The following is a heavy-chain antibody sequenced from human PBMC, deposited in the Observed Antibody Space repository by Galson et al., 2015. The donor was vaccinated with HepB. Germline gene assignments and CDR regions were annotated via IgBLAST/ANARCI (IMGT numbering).Heavy chain of an antibody. CDR2: INAGNGNT. CDR3: ARDNNLWFGEYGMDV. V-gene: IGHV1-3*01. D-gene: IGHD3-10*01. J-gene: IGHJ6*02. CDR1: GYTFTSYA. Sequence: SVKVSCKASGYTFTSYAMHWVRQAPGQRLEWMGWINAGNGNTKYSQKFQGRVTITRDTSASTAYMELSSLRSEDTAVYYCARDNNLWFGEYGMDVWGQGTTVTVSS.